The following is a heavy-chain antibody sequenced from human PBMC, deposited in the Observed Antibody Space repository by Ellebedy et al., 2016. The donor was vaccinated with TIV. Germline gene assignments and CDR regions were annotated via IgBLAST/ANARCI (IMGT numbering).Heavy chain of an antibody. CDR3: ARDLDYGDYFDY. CDR2: ITESGTTT. CDR1: GFTFGIYA. J-gene: IGHJ4*02. Sequence: GESLKISCTASGFTFGIYALHWVRQAPGKGLEWVSVITESGTTTKYADSVQGRFTISRDNSKSTLYLQMDSLTAEDTATYYCARDLDYGDYFDYWGQGSLVSVSS. D-gene: IGHD4-17*01. V-gene: IGHV3-23*01.